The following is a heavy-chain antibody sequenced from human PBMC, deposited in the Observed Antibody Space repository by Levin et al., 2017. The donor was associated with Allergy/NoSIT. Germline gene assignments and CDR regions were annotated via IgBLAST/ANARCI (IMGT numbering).Heavy chain of an antibody. D-gene: IGHD2-21*01. CDR2: IYYTGSA. V-gene: IGHV4-61*08. J-gene: IGHJ5*02. CDR1: GGSVSSFDYY. Sequence: SETLSLMCSVSGGSVSSFDYYWSWFRQPPGKRPEWIGYIYYTGSANYNPSLKGRVTIPLDKSKNQFSLELNSVTTTDTAVEYCARVIVGTVGRRWLDPWGQGTLVTVSS. CDR3: ARVIVGTVGRRWLDP.